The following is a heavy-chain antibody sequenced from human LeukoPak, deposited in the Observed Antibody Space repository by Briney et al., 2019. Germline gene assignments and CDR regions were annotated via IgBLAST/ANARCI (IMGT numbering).Heavy chain of an antibody. J-gene: IGHJ3*02. CDR1: GYTFTGYY. Sequence: ASVKVSCKASGYTFTGYYMHWVRQAPGQGLEWMGWINPNSGDTNYAQKFQGRVTMTRDTSISTDYMELSRLRSDDTAVYYCARPKWLRSSSYAFDIWGQGTMVTVSS. V-gene: IGHV1-2*02. CDR3: ARPKWLRSSSYAFDI. CDR2: INPNSGDT. D-gene: IGHD5-12*01.